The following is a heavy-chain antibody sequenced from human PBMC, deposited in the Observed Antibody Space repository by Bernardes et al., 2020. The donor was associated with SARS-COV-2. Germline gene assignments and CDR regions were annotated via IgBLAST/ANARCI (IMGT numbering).Heavy chain of an antibody. CDR3: ARQSVDSYGYGTYFDY. Sequence: SETLSLTCPVSGGSIIGYYWSWIRQPPGKGPEWIGDIYYSGRTNYNPSLKSRVTISVDTSKNHFSLRLTSVTVADTDAYYCARQSVDSYGYGTYFDYWGQGTLVTVSS. J-gene: IGHJ4*02. CDR2: IYYSGRT. CDR1: GGSIIGYY. V-gene: IGHV4-59*08. D-gene: IGHD5-18*01.